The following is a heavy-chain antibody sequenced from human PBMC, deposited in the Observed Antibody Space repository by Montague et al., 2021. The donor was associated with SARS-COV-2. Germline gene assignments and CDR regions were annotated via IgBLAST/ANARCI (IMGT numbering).Heavy chain of an antibody. D-gene: IGHD4-17*01. CDR2: INSDGSST. CDR1: GFTFSSYC. V-gene: IGHV3-74*01. CDR3: ARDRGTQYGDFPYDY. Sequence: SLRLSCAASGFTFSSYCMHWVRQAPGKGLVWVSRINSDGSSTSYADSVKSRFTISRDNAKNTLYLQMNSLRAEDTAVYYCARDRGTQYGDFPYDYWGQGTLVTVSS. J-gene: IGHJ4*02.